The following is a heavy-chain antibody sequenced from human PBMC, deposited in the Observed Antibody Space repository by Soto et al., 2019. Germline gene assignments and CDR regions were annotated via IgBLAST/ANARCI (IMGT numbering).Heavy chain of an antibody. CDR2: MNPNSGNT. CDR1: WYTFTRFD. J-gene: IGHJ6*02. D-gene: IGHD3-16*01. Sequence: APMKGSFKGSWYTFTRFDINWGRQAPGKRPEWMGWMNPNSGNTGYAQKFQGRVAITKDPGTSTAHMELRSLRSDDAAVYFCATKDDHKGDQPYYYGMDIWGQGTTVTVSS. CDR3: ATKDDHKGDQPYYYGMDI. V-gene: IGHV1-8*01.